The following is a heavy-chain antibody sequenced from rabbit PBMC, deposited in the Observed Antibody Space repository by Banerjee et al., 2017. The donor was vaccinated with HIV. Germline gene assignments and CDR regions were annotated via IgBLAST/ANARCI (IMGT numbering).Heavy chain of an antibody. CDR1: GFYFSRTYW. Sequence: QEQLEESGGGLVKPEGSLTLTCTASGFYFSRTYWICWVRQAPGKGLELIACINTGDGIPCSAGWGKGRFTISKSSWTTLTRQMTILTAANPATYFCAKDLAGVIGWNFNLWGRAPSSPS. CDR2: INTGDGIP. V-gene: IGHV1S45*01. J-gene: IGHJ4*01. CDR3: AKDLAGVIGWNFNL. D-gene: IGHD4-1*01.